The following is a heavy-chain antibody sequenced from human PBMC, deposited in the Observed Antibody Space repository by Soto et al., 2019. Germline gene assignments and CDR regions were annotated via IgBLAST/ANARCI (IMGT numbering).Heavy chain of an antibody. CDR2: ISYDGSNT. Sequence: QVQLVESGGGVVQPGRSLRLSCAASGFTSSNYAMHGVRRAPGTGLEWVAVISYDGSNTYYADSVKGRFTISRDNSKNTLYLQMDSLRAEDTAVYYCARRPVTYYFDYWGQGTLVTVSS. V-gene: IGHV3-30-3*01. CDR1: GFTSSNYA. D-gene: IGHD4-17*01. J-gene: IGHJ4*02. CDR3: ARRPVTYYFDY.